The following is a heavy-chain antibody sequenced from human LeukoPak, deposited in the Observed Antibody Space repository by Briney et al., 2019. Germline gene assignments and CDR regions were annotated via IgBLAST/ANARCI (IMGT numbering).Heavy chain of an antibody. CDR3: AGESRPNYYDSSGYRFDY. D-gene: IGHD3-22*01. CDR1: GGTFSSYA. Sequence: SVKVSCKASGGTFSSYAISWVRQAPGQWLEWMGRIIPIFGIANYAQKFQGRVTITADKSTSTAYMELSSLRSEDTAVYYCAGESRPNYYDSSGYRFDYWGQGTLVTVSS. V-gene: IGHV1-69*04. CDR2: IIPIFGIA. J-gene: IGHJ4*02.